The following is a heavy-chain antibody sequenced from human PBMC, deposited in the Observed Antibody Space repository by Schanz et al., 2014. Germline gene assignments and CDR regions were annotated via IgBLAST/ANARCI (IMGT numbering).Heavy chain of an antibody. CDR1: GGTFSTYT. V-gene: IGHV1-18*01. CDR2: INGYNGHT. J-gene: IGHJ5*02. D-gene: IGHD2-2*01. CDR3: ARDRRRYCSTASCLHDNWFDP. Sequence: VQLEQSGAEVKKPGSSVKVSCKASGGTFSTYTISWVRQAPGQGLEWMGWINGYNGHTLYAQKFQGRVTMTTDTSTSTSYMELTSLRFDDTAVYYCARDRRRYCSTASCLHDNWFDPWGQGTLVIVSS.